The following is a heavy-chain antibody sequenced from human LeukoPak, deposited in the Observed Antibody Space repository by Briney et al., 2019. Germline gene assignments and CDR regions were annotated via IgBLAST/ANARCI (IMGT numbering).Heavy chain of an antibody. Sequence: SETLSLTCTVSGGFLSTHYWSWIRQPPGKGLEWIGYLYYNGDKNFNPSLKSRVTISMDTSKNQFSLKLTSVTAADTAVYYCTRGLPFSGYDYQKLPDSWGQGSMVTVSS. D-gene: IGHD5-12*01. CDR2: LYYNGDK. CDR3: TRGLPFSGYDYQKLPDS. CDR1: GGFLSTHY. J-gene: IGHJ4*02. V-gene: IGHV4-59*11.